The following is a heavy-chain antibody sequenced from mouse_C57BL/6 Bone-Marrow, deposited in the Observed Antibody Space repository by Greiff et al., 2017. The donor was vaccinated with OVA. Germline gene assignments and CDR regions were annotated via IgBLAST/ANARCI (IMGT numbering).Heavy chain of an antibody. Sequence: EVKLMESGGGLVQPGGSLKLSCAASGFTFSDYGMAWVRQAPRKGPEWVAFISNLAYSIYYADTVTGRFTISRENAKNTLYLEMSSLRSDDTAMYYCARRGTGPFAYWGQGTLVTVSA. CDR1: GFTFSDYG. CDR3: ARRGTGPFAY. CDR2: ISNLAYSI. V-gene: IGHV5-15*04. D-gene: IGHD4-1*01. J-gene: IGHJ3*01.